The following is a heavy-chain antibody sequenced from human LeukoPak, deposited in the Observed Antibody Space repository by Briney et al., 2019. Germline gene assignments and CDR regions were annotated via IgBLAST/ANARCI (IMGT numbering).Heavy chain of an antibody. Sequence: GGSLRLSCAASGFTFSSSAMTWVRQVLGKGLEWVSAISGSGGSTYYADSVKGRFTISRDNSKNTLYLQMNSLRAEDTAVYYCAKDVSAGGIVVVPAAIPRTTDWGQGTLVTVSS. CDR2: ISGSGGST. CDR1: GFTFSSSA. V-gene: IGHV3-23*01. D-gene: IGHD2-2*01. J-gene: IGHJ4*02. CDR3: AKDVSAGGIVVVPAAIPRTTD.